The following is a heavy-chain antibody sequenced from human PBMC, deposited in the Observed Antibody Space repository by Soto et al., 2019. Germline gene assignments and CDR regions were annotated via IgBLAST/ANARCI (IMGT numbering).Heavy chain of an antibody. CDR1: GYTFTSYG. CDR2: ISAYNGNT. D-gene: IGHD2-15*01. CDR3: AGAVVVAAGRRYYGIDV. J-gene: IGHJ6*02. V-gene: IGHV1-18*04. Sequence: GASAKVSCKDSGYTFTSYGISWVRQAPGQGLEWMGWISAYNGNTNYAQELQGRVTVTTDTFTSAAYMELRSLRSDDTAVYYCAGAVVVAAGRRYYGIDVCGQGTTVTVS.